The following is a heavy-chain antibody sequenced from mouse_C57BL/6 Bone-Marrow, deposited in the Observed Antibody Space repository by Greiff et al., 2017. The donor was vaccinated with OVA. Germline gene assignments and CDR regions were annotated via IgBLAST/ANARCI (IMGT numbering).Heavy chain of an antibody. J-gene: IGHJ3*01. CDR2: IRNKANNHAT. CDR3: TSVYYGSTRFAY. Sequence: EVNVVESGGGLVQPGGSMKLSCAASGFTFSDAWMDWVRQSPEKGLEWVAEIRNKANNHATYYAESVKGRFTISRDDSKSSVYLQMNSLRAEDTGIDYCTSVYYGSTRFAYWGQGTLVTVSA. D-gene: IGHD1-1*01. CDR1: GFTFSDAW. V-gene: IGHV6-6*01.